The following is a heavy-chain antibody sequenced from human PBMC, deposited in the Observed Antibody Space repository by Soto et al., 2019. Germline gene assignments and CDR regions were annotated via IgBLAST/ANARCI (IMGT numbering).Heavy chain of an antibody. J-gene: IGHJ4*02. CDR2: TGASGRTT. D-gene: IGHD1-20*01. V-gene: IGHV3-23*01. Sequence: GGSLRLSCAASGFSFSGYAMTWVRQAPGKGLEWVSTTGASGRTTYYADSVKGRFTVSRDNSKNTLDLQMSSLRADDTAVYYCATVHNTSRSFDYWGQGTLVTVSS. CDR1: GFSFSGYA. CDR3: ATVHNTSRSFDY.